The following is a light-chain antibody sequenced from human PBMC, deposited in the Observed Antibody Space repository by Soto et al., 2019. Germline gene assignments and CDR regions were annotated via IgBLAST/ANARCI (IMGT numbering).Light chain of an antibody. Sequence: ERLMTQSTPTLSVSPGERATLSCRAIQSVNNNLAWYQQIPGQAPRLLIYGASSRATGIPDRFSGSGSGKDFTLTISSLEPEDFAVYYCQQRRSWPPTIPVAQGALL. CDR1: QSVNNN. CDR3: QQRRSWPPTIP. CDR2: GAS. V-gene: IGKV3-11*01. J-gene: IGKJ5*01.